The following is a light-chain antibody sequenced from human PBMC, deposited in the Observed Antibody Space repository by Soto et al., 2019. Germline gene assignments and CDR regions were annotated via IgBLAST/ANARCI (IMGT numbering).Light chain of an antibody. CDR1: QSVSSSY. V-gene: IGKV3-20*01. CDR3: QQYGSSPIT. CDR2: GAS. J-gene: IGKJ4*01. Sequence: EIVLTQSPGTLSLSPCERATLSCSASQSVSSSYLAWYQQKPGQAPRLLIYGASSRATGIPDRFSGSGSGTDFTLTISRLEPEDFAVYYCQQYGSSPITFGGGTKVDIK.